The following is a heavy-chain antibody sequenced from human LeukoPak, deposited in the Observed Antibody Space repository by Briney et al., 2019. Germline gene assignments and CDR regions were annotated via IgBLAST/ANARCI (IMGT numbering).Heavy chain of an antibody. J-gene: IGHJ6*03. V-gene: IGHV1-46*01. D-gene: IGHD2/OR15-2a*01. CDR1: GYTFTSYY. CDR2: INPSGGST. Sequence: ASVKVSCKASGYTFTSYYMHWARQAPGQGLEWMGIINPSGGSTSYAQKFQGRVTMTRDTSTSTVYMELSSLRSEDTAVYYCARDYSMADYYYYYYMDVWGKGTTVTISS. CDR3: ARDYSMADYYYYYYMDV.